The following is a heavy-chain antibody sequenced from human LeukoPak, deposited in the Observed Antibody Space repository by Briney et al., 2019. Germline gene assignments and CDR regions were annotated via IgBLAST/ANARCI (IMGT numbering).Heavy chain of an antibody. CDR3: ARDRASGIVDY. V-gene: IGHV1-18*01. J-gene: IGHJ4*02. Sequence: ASVKVSCKASGYTFTSYVINWVRQAPGQGLEWMGWISPYNGNTNYAQKLQGTVTMTTDTSTNTAYMELRRLRSDDTAVYYCARDRASGIVDYWGQGTLVTVSS. CDR1: GYTFTSYV. CDR2: ISPYNGNT. D-gene: IGHD6-13*01.